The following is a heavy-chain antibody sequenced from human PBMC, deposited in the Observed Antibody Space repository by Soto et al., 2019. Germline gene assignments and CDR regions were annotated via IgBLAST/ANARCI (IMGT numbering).Heavy chain of an antibody. CDR2: INHSGST. CDR3: ARGVKLSGSYYGWFDP. Sequence: QVQLQQWGAGLLKPSETLSLTCAVYGGSFSGYYWSWIRQPPGKGLEWIGEINHSGSTNYNPSLKSRVTISVDTSKNQFSRKLSSVTAADTAVYYCARGVKLSGSYYGWFDPWGQGTLVTVSS. J-gene: IGHJ5*02. CDR1: GGSFSGYY. D-gene: IGHD1-26*01. V-gene: IGHV4-34*01.